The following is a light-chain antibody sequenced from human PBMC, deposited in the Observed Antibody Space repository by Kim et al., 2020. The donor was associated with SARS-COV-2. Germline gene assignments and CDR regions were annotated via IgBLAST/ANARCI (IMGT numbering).Light chain of an antibody. CDR3: QQCGSSPRT. V-gene: IGKV3-20*01. J-gene: IGKJ1*01. Sequence: EIVLTQSPGTLSLSPGERATLSCRASQSVSSSYLGWYQQKPGQAPRLLIYGASSRATGIPDRFSGSGSGTDFTLTISRLEPEDFAVYYCQQCGSSPRTFGQGTKVDIK. CDR1: QSVSSSY. CDR2: GAS.